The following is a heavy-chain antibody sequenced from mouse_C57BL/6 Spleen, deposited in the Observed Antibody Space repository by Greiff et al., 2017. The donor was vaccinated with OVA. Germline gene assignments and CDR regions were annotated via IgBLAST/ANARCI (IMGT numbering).Heavy chain of an antibody. CDR1: GFSLTSYA. D-gene: IGHD2-5*01. CDR3: ASYSNYGDYYAMDY. CDR2: IWTGGGT. Sequence: QVQLKESGPGLVAPSQSLSITCTVSGFSLTSYAISWVRQPPGKGLEWLGVIWTGGGTNYNSALKSRLSISKDNSKSQVFLKMNSLQTDDTARYYCASYSNYGDYYAMDYWGQGTSVTVSS. V-gene: IGHV2-9-1*01. J-gene: IGHJ4*01.